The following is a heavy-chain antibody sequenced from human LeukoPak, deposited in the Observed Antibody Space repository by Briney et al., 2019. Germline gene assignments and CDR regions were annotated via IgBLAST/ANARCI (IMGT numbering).Heavy chain of an antibody. V-gene: IGHV1-2*04. J-gene: IGHJ4*02. CDR3: ARDRHIVAGGTSGL. CDR1: GYTFTGYY. CDR2: INPNSGGT. D-gene: IGHD6-13*01. Sequence: GASVKVSCKASGYTFTGYYMHWVRQAPGQGLEWMGWINPNSGGTNYAQKFQGWVTMTRDTSISTAYMELSRLRSDDTAVYYCARDRHIVAGGTSGLWGQGTLVTVSS.